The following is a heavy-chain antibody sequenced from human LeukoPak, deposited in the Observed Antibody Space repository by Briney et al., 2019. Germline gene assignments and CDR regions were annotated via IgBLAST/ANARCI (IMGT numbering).Heavy chain of an antibody. D-gene: IGHD3-16*02. CDR3: AREMYYDYVWGSYRYTFDY. V-gene: IGHV4-39*07. J-gene: IGHJ4*02. Sequence: SETLSLTCTVSGGSISSSSYYWGWIRQPPGKGLEWIGSIYYSGSTYYNPSLKSRVTISVDTSKNQFSLKLSSVTAADTAVYYCAREMYYDYVWGSYRYTFDYWGQGTLVTVSS. CDR1: GGSISSSSYY. CDR2: IYYSGST.